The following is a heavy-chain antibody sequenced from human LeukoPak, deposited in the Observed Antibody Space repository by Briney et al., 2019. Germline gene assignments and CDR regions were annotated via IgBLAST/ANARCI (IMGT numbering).Heavy chain of an antibody. CDR1: GGTFSSYA. CDR2: IIPIFGTA. D-gene: IGHD6-13*01. V-gene: IGHV1-69*13. J-gene: IGHJ6*03. CDR3: ARGPGGIAAAGNYYYYYMDV. Sequence: SVKVSCKASGGTFSSYAISWVRQAPGQGLEWMGGIIPIFGTANYAQKFQGRVTITADESTSTAYMELSSLRSEDTAVYYCARGPGGIAAAGNYYYYYMDVWGKGTTVTVSS.